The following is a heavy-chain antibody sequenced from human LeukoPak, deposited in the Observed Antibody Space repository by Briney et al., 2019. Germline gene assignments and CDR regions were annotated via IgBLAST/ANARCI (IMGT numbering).Heavy chain of an antibody. V-gene: IGHV3-15*01. J-gene: IGHJ4*02. CDR3: TTDHILLYDYVWGSYRIFDY. D-gene: IGHD3-16*02. CDR2: IKSKTDGGTT. Sequence: GSLRLSCAASGFTFSNAWMSWARQAPGKGLEWVGRIKSKTDGGTTDYAAPVKGRFTISRDDSKNTLYLQMNSLKTEDTAVYYCTTDHILLYDYVWGSYRIFDYWGQGTLVTVSS. CDR1: GFTFSNAW.